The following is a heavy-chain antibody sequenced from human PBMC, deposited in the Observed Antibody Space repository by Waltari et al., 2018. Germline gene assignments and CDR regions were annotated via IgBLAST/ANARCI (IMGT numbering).Heavy chain of an antibody. Sequence: EVQLVESGGGLVKPGGSLRLSCAASGFTFSSYSMNWVRQAPGKGLKWVSSISSSSSYIYYADAVKGRFTISRDNAKNSLYLQMNSLRAEDTAVYYWARDVLSVNPVWFGELFPRGGYYYYYGMDVWGQGTTVTVSS. CDR3: ARDVLSVNPVWFGELFPRGGYYYYYGMDV. D-gene: IGHD3-10*01. CDR2: ISSSSSYI. CDR1: GFTFSSYS. J-gene: IGHJ6*02. V-gene: IGHV3-21*01.